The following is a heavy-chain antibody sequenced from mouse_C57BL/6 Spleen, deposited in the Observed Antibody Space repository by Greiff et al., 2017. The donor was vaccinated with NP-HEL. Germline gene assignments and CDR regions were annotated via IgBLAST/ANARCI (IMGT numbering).Heavy chain of an antibody. CDR2: INPGSGGT. Sequence: QVQLQQSGAELVRPGTSVKVSCKASGYAFTNYLIEWVKQRPGQGLEWIGVINPGSGGTNYNEKFKGKATLTADKSSSTAYMQLSSLTSEDSAVYFCAREGENRQLRLQGYAMDYWGQGTSVTVSS. CDR1: GYAFTNYL. V-gene: IGHV1-54*01. J-gene: IGHJ4*01. D-gene: IGHD3-2*02. CDR3: AREGENRQLRLQGYAMDY.